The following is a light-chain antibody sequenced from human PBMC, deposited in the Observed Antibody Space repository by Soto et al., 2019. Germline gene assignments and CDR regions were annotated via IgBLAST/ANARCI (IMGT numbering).Light chain of an antibody. J-gene: IGLJ1*01. Sequence: QAVLTQPASVSGSPGQSITISCTGTISDVGGYNYVSWFQHHPGKAPKLLIYEVSNWPSGVSNRFSGSKSDNTASLTIYGLEAEDEADYYCSSYTGSSTRYVFGTGTKVTVL. CDR1: ISDVGGYNY. CDR3: SSYTGSSTRYV. CDR2: EVS. V-gene: IGLV2-14*01.